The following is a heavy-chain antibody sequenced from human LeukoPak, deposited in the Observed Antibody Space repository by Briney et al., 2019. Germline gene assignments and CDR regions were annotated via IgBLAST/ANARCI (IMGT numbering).Heavy chain of an antibody. J-gene: IGHJ4*02. V-gene: IGHV3-7*03. CDR1: GFTFSRYW. CDR2: INQDGSEK. D-gene: IGHD5-18*01. CDR3: ARDKGSYGYFDY. Sequence: GGSLRLSCAASGFTFSRYWMSWVRQAPGKGLEWVANINQDGSEKYYVDSVGGRFTISRDNAKNSLYLQMNSLRAEDTAMYYCARDKGSYGYFDYWGQGTLVTVSS.